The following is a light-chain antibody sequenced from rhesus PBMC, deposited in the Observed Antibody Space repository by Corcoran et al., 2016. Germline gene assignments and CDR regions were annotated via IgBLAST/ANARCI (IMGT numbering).Light chain of an antibody. J-gene: IGKJ2*01. CDR2: KPS. V-gene: IGKV1-21*01. CDR1: QGISSW. CDR3: QQYNRAPPS. Sequence: DIQMTQSPSSLSASVGDRVTITCRASQGISSWLAWYQQKPGIAPKLLIYKPSSLQRGVPSRFSGSGSGTDFTLTISSLQPEDFATYYCQQYNRAPPSFGQGTKVEIK.